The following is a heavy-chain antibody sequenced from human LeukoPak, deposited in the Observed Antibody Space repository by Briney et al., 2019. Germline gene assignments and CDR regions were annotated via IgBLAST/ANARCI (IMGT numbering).Heavy chain of an antibody. V-gene: IGHV3-30-3*01. CDR2: ISYDGNNK. Sequence: GGSLRLSCAASGFTFSRYTMHWVRQAPGKGLEWVAVISYDGNNKDYADSVKGRFTTSRDNSKNTLYLQLNSLRAEDTAVYFCARDRYFGSGRYNYFDSWGQGTLVTVSS. J-gene: IGHJ4*02. CDR1: GFTFSRYT. D-gene: IGHD3-10*01. CDR3: ARDRYFGSGRYNYFDS.